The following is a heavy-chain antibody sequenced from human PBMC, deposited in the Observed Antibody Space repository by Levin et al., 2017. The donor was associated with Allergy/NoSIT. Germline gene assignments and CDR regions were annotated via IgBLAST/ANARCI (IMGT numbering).Heavy chain of an antibody. V-gene: IGHV3-7*01. D-gene: IGHD1-1*01. CDR3: ARSGNLDY. CDR2: IKPDGSEK. J-gene: IGHJ4*02. Sequence: GGPLRLSCVGYGFTLRSHWMTWVRQAPGKGLEWVANIKPDGSEKNYVDSMRGRFTISRDNAKNSVSLQMDSLRAEDTAVYYCARSGNLDYWGQGTLVTVSS. CDR1: GFTLRSHW.